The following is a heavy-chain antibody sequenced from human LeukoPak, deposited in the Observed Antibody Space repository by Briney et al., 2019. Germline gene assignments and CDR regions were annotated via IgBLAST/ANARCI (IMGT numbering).Heavy chain of an antibody. D-gene: IGHD6-19*01. CDR2: INQRRNT. V-gene: IGHV4-34*01. Sequence: PSETLSLTCVVYGGSFSGYSWSRIRQPPGKGLEWIGEINQRRNTNYNPSLKSRVTISIDTSKNQFSLKLSSVTAADTAVYFCARHGWHAWYFDLWGRGTLVTVSS. J-gene: IGHJ2*01. CDR1: GGSFSGYS. CDR3: ARHGWHAWYFDL.